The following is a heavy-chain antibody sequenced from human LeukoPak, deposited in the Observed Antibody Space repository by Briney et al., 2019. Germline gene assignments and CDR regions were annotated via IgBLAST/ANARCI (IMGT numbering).Heavy chain of an antibody. Sequence: ASVKVSCEASGYTFTEYAMHWVRLAPGHGLEWMGWINADSGNTESSQRFQGRLSITWDTSATTAYMELSSLTSEDTAVYYCARGGPNRSGWTLDYWGPGTLVTVSS. CDR1: GYTFTEYA. J-gene: IGHJ4*02. CDR2: INADSGNT. D-gene: IGHD6-19*01. V-gene: IGHV1-3*01. CDR3: ARGGPNRSGWTLDY.